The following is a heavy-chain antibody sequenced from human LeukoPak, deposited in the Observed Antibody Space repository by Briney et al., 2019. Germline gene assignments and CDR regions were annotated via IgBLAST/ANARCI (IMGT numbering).Heavy chain of an antibody. CDR2: ISGSGGST. J-gene: IGHJ4*02. CDR3: AKGKASGWYIVDY. Sequence: GGSLRLSCAASGFIFNSYGMHWVRQAPGKGLEWVSTISGSGGSTYYADSVKGRFTISRDNSKNPLYLQMNSLRAEDTAVYYCAKGKASGWYIVDYWGQGTLVTVSS. V-gene: IGHV3-23*01. CDR1: GFIFNSYG. D-gene: IGHD6-19*01.